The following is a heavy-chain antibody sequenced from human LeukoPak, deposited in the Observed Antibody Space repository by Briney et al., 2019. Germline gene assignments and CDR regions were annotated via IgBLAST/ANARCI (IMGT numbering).Heavy chain of an antibody. CDR1: GFTVSSTL. D-gene: IGHD1-26*01. Sequence: GGSLRLSCAASGFTVSSTLMSWVRQAPGKGLEWVSVTYANGITDYTDSVKGRFIISRDNSKNTLYLQMNSLRVEDTAVYYCAKDPMAGARVFDYWGQGTLVTVSS. J-gene: IGHJ4*02. V-gene: IGHV3-66*01. CDR2: TYANGIT. CDR3: AKDPMAGARVFDY.